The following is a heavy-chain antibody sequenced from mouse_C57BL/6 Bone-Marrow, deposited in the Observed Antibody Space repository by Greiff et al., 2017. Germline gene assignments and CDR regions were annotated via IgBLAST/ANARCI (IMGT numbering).Heavy chain of an antibody. CDR1: GYTFTSYW. V-gene: IGHV1-61*01. J-gene: IGHJ2*01. CDR2: IYPSDSET. D-gene: IGHD2-2*01. Sequence: VQLQQPGAELVRPGSSVKLSCKASGYTFTSYWMDWVKQSPGQGLEWIGNIYPSDSETLYNQKFKDKATLTVDKSSSTAYMQLSSLTSEDSAVYYCARCKGLGPYYFAYWGKGTTLKVSS. CDR3: ARCKGLGPYYFAY.